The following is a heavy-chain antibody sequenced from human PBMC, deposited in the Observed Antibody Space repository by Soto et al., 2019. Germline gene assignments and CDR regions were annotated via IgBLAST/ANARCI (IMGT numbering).Heavy chain of an antibody. Sequence: SETLSLTCSVSGGSICSYYWSWIRQPPGKGLEWIGFIYHSEATNYNPSLKSRVTISVDTPKNLFSLKLSSVTAADTAMYYCARLGLYSCGSGSCYPGYFDSWGQGTLVTVSS. J-gene: IGHJ4*02. CDR3: ARLGLYSCGSGSCYPGYFDS. V-gene: IGHV4-59*08. CDR1: GGSICSYY. CDR2: IYHSEAT. D-gene: IGHD3-10*01.